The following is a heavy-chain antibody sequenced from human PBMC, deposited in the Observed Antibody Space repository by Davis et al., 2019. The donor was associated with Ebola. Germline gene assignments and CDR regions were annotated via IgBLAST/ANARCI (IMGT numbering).Heavy chain of an antibody. D-gene: IGHD3-10*01. CDR3: ARYRVAMVKGVPYFDY. CDR1: SESFNAYY. V-gene: IGHV4-34*01. Sequence: SETLSLTCAVYSESFNAYYWSWIRQPPGKGLEWIGEINHSGSTNYNPSLKSRVGISIDTSKNQVSLHLTSVTAEDTAVYHCARYRVAMVKGVPYFDYWGQGRLVTVAS. CDR2: INHSGST. J-gene: IGHJ4*02.